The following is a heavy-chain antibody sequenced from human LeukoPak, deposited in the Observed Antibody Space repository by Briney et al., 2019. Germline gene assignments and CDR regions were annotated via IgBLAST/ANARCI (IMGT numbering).Heavy chain of an antibody. CDR1: GYTFTSYD. Sequence: GASVKVSCKASGYTFTSYDINWVRQATGQGLKWMGWMNPNSGNTGYAQKFQGRVTITRNTSISTAYMELSSLRSEDTAVYYCARAGSITIFGVVIMAAFDIWGQGTMVTVSS. D-gene: IGHD3-3*01. J-gene: IGHJ3*02. CDR3: ARAGSITIFGVVIMAAFDI. V-gene: IGHV1-8*03. CDR2: MNPNSGNT.